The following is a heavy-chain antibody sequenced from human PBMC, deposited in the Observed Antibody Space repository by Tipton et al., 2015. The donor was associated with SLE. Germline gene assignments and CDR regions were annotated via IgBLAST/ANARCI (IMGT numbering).Heavy chain of an antibody. Sequence: PGLVKPSETLSLTCTVSGDSFSRSNYYWAWIRQPPGKGLEWIGDINHSGSTNYNPSLKSRVTISVDTSKNQFSLKLSSVTAADTAVYYCAHSTIFGVVPHGWFDPWGQGTLVTVSS. J-gene: IGHJ5*02. V-gene: IGHV4-39*07. CDR3: AHSTIFGVVPHGWFDP. D-gene: IGHD3-3*01. CDR1: GDSFSRSNYY. CDR2: INHSGST.